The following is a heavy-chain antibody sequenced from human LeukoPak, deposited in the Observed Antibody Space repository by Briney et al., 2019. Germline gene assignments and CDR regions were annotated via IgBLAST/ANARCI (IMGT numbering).Heavy chain of an antibody. CDR2: ISSTSTYI. CDR1: GFTFSSYS. J-gene: IGHJ4*02. Sequence: GGSLRLSRAASGFTFSSYSMNCVRQTPGKGLEWVSSISSTSTYIYYADSVKGRFTISRDNAKNSLYLQMNSLRAEDTAVYYCAREPTAMILWGQGTLVTVSS. V-gene: IGHV3-21*01. D-gene: IGHD5-18*01. CDR3: AREPTAMIL.